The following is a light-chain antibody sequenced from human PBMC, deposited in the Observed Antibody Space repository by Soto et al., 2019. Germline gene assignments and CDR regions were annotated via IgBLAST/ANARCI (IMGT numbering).Light chain of an antibody. V-gene: IGKV3-15*01. Sequence: EIVMTQSPATLSVSPGGRATLSSRASQSVATNLAWYQQKPGQPPRLLIYGASTRATGIPARFSGSGSGTEFTLTISSLQSVDFAVYSCQQYNNWPWTFGQGTKVDIK. CDR1: QSVATN. J-gene: IGKJ1*01. CDR2: GAS. CDR3: QQYNNWPWT.